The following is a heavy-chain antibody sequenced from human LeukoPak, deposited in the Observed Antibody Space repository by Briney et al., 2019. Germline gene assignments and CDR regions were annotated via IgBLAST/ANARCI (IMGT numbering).Heavy chain of an antibody. Sequence: PGGSLRLSCAASGFTFSSYGMHWVRQAPGKGLEWVAVISYDGSNKYYADSVKGRFTISRDNSKNTLYLQMNSLRAEDTAVYYCPSARALYGYSGYDEPYFDYWGQGTLVTVSS. J-gene: IGHJ4*02. CDR1: GFTFSSYG. CDR2: ISYDGSNK. V-gene: IGHV3-30*03. CDR3: PSARALYGYSGYDEPYFDY. D-gene: IGHD5-12*01.